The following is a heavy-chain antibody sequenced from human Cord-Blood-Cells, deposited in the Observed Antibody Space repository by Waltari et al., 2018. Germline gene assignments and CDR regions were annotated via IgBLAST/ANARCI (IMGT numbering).Heavy chain of an antibody. CDR2: ISSSSSYI. J-gene: IGHJ4*02. Sequence: QAPGKGLGWVSSISSSSSYIYYADSVKGRFTISRDNAKNSLYLQMNSLRAEDTAVYYCARDVSSGSSFDYWGQGTLVTVSS. CDR3: ARDVSSGSSFDY. D-gene: IGHD1-26*01. V-gene: IGHV3-21*01.